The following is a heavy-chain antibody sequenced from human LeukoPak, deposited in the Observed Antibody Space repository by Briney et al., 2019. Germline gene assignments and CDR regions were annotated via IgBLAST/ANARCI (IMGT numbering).Heavy chain of an antibody. CDR2: ISGSGGST. Sequence: GGTLRLSCAASGFTFSSYGMSWVRQAPGKGLEWVSAISGSGGSTYYADSVKGRFTISRDNSKNTLYLQMNSLRAEDTAVYYCAKDLRVLLWFGELWQDAFDIWGQGTMVTVSS. D-gene: IGHD3-10*01. CDR3: AKDLRVLLWFGELWQDAFDI. V-gene: IGHV3-23*01. J-gene: IGHJ3*02. CDR1: GFTFSSYG.